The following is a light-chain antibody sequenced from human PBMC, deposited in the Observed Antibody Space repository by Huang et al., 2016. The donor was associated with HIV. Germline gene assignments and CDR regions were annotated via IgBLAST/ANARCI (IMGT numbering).Light chain of an antibody. V-gene: IGKV2-30*02. CDR3: MQGTHWPPVT. CDR2: KVS. CDR1: HSLEHSDGNIY. J-gene: IGKJ5*01. Sequence: DVVMTQSPLLLPVTLGQPAAISCRASHSLEHSDGNIYLNWFHQRPGQSPRRLVYKVSLRDAGVPDRFSGGGSGTYFTLTISRVETEDVGIYYCMQGTHWPPVTFGQGTRLEMK.